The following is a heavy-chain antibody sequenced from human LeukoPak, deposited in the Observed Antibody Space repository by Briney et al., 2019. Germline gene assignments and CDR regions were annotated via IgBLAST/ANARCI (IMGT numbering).Heavy chain of an antibody. CDR1: GLPFENYS. V-gene: IGHV3-23*01. CDR3: AKGLAAPDMA. Sequence: GGSLRLSCTASGLPFENYSLAWVRQAPGKGLEWVSVINDSGGSTYYADSVKGRFTISRDNSKNTLYLQMNSLRVEDTAVYYCAKGLAAPDMAWGQGTLVTVSS. J-gene: IGHJ5*02. CDR2: INDSGGST. D-gene: IGHD6-13*01.